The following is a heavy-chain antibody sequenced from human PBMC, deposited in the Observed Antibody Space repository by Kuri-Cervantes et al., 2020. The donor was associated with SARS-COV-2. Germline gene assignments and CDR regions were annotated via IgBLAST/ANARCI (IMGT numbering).Heavy chain of an antibody. CDR3: ASVPGIGYYFDY. CDR2: INHSGST. V-gene: IGHV4-34*01. CDR1: GGSFSGYY. J-gene: IGHJ4*02. Sequence: SQTLSLTCAAYGGSFSGYYWSWIRQPPGKGLEWIGEINHSGSTNYNPSLKSRVTISVDTSKNQFSLKLSSVTAADTAVYYCASVPGIGYYFDYWGQGTLVTVSS. D-gene: IGHD3-10*01.